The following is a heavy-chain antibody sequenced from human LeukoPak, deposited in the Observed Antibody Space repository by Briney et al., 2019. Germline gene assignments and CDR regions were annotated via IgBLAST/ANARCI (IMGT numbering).Heavy chain of an antibody. CDR2: INPNSGGT. Sequence: ASVKVSCKASGYTFTGYYMHWVRQAPGQGLEWMGWINPNSGGTNYAQKFQGRVTMTRDTSISTAYMELSRLRSEDTAVYYCASLDGPGVKTGSAFDIWGQGTMVTVSS. CDR3: ASLDGPGVKTGSAFDI. V-gene: IGHV1-2*02. CDR1: GYTFTGYY. D-gene: IGHD3-10*01. J-gene: IGHJ3*02.